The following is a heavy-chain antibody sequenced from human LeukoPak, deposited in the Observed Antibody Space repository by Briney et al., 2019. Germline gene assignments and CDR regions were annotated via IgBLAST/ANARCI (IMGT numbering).Heavy chain of an antibody. CDR2: ISGRGGST. CDR3: AKDGAGDWPDAFDI. J-gene: IGHJ3*02. CDR1: GFTFSSYA. Sequence: GGSLCLSCAVYGFTFSSYAMTWVRQAPGKGLEWVSGISGRGGSTYYADSVKGRFTISRDDSKNTLYLQMNSLRPKDTAVYYCAKDGAGDWPDAFDIWGQGTKVTVSS. V-gene: IGHV3-23*01. D-gene: IGHD2-21*02.